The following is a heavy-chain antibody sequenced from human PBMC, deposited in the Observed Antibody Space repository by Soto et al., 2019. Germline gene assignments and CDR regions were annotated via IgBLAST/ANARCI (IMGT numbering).Heavy chain of an antibody. V-gene: IGHV3-23*01. J-gene: IGHJ4*02. Sequence: GGSLRLSCAASGFTFSNYAMSWVRQAPGKGLEWVSGIGGRGTSSYYADSVKGRFAISRDNSYNTLFLQLHSLRAEDTAVYYCAKSRYADSSGDYYDFWGQGTWVTVSS. CDR3: AKSRYADSSGDYYDF. D-gene: IGHD3-22*01. CDR1: GFTFSNYA. CDR2: IGGRGTSS.